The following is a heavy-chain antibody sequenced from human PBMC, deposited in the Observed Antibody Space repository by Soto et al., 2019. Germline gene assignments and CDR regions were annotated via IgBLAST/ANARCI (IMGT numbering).Heavy chain of an antibody. CDR3: AKDVSGTSGSLLES. J-gene: IGHJ4*02. CDR1: GFNFDDYA. Sequence: GGSLRLSCAVSGFNFDDYAMHWVRQAPGKGLEWVSLISWDGGRRYYADSVKGRFTISRDNFKNSLSLQMNSLSTEDTALYYCAKDVSGTSGSLLESWGQGTLVTVSS. CDR2: ISWDGGRR. D-gene: IGHD1-26*01. V-gene: IGHV3-43*01.